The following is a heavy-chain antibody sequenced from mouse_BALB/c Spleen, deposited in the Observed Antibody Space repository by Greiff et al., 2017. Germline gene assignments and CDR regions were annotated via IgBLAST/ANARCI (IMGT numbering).Heavy chain of an antibody. CDR2: ISYSGST. CDR1: GDSITSGY. J-gene: IGHJ4*01. V-gene: IGHV3-8*02. CDR3: ASHYYGSPYAMDY. D-gene: IGHD1-1*01. Sequence: EVQLVESGPSLVKPSQTLSLTCSVTGDSITSGYWNWIRKFPGNKLEYMGYISYSGSTYYNPSLKSRISITRDTSKNQYYLQLNSVTTEDTATYYCASHYYGSPYAMDYWGQGTSVTVSS.